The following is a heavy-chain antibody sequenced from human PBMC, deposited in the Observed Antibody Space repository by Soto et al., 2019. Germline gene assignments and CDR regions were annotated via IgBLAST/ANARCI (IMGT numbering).Heavy chain of an antibody. J-gene: IGHJ4*02. CDR3: AREGRRISMIRGFDS. D-gene: IGHD3-10*01. CDR1: GGSISGSSYY. CDR2: TYFTGTT. Sequence: QVQLQESGPGLMKPSETLSLTCTVSGGSISGSSYYWTWIRQPPGKGLEWIGYTYFTGTTDYNPSLKRRVTISADPSKNQFSLTLTSVTAADTAVYYCAREGRRISMIRGFDSWGQGILVTVSS. V-gene: IGHV4-61*01.